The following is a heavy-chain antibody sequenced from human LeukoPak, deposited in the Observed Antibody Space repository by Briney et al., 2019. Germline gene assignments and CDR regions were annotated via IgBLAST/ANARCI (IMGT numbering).Heavy chain of an antibody. CDR3: ASRDSSSWYDNDAFDI. J-gene: IGHJ3*02. V-gene: IGHV3-66*01. D-gene: IGHD6-13*01. Sequence: GGSLRLSCAASGFTVSSNYMSWVRQAPGKGLEWVSVIYSGGSTYYADSVKGRFTTSRDNSKNTLYLQMNSLRAEDTAVYYCASRDSSSWYDNDAFDIWGQGTMVTVSS. CDR1: GFTVSSNY. CDR2: IYSGGST.